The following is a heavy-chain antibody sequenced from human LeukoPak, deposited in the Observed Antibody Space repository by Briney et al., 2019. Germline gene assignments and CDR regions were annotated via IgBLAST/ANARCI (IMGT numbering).Heavy chain of an antibody. CDR1: GFTVSSNY. J-gene: IGHJ6*02. Sequence: QPGGSLRLSCAASGFTVSSNYMSWVRQAPGKGLEWVSVIYSGGSTYYADSVKGRFTISRDNSKNTLYLQMNSLRAEDTAVYYCARRPDYYGSGGYYYGMDVWGQGTTVTVSS. CDR2: IYSGGST. CDR3: ARRPDYYGSGGYYYGMDV. V-gene: IGHV3-53*01. D-gene: IGHD3-10*01.